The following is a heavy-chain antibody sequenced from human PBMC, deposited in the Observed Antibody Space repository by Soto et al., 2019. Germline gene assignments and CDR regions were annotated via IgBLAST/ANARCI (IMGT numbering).Heavy chain of an antibody. J-gene: IGHJ6*02. Sequence: SETLSLTCAVYGGSFSGYYWSWIRQPPGKGLEWIGEINHSGSTNYNPSLKSRVTISVDTSKNQFSLKLSSVTAADTAVYYCARASLEQWLVHSYYYGMDVWGQGTTVTVSS. CDR1: GGSFSGYY. CDR2: INHSGST. CDR3: ARASLEQWLVHSYYYGMDV. V-gene: IGHV4-34*01. D-gene: IGHD6-19*01.